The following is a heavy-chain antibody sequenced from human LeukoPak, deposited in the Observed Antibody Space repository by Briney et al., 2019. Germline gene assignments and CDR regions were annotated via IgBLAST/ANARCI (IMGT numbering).Heavy chain of an antibody. J-gene: IGHJ4*02. Sequence: SVKVSCKASGFTFTSSSMQWVRQARGQRLEWIGWIAVGSGNTNYAQRFQGRVTITRDMTTSTAYMELSSLRSEDTAVYYCAAVFGSGYYYYFDYWGRGALVTVSS. CDR1: GFTFTSSS. V-gene: IGHV1-58*02. CDR3: AAVFGSGYYYYFDY. CDR2: IAVGSGNT. D-gene: IGHD3-22*01.